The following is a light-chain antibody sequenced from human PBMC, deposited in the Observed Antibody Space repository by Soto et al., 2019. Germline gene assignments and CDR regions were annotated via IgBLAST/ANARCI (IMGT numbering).Light chain of an antibody. J-gene: IGKJ1*01. CDR1: QSIARAY. V-gene: IGKV3-20*01. Sequence: EIVLTQSPGTLSLSPGESATLSCRASQSIARAYLAWYQQKPGQAPRLLIYGTSTRATGIPDRFSGSGSGTDFTLAISRLEPEAFAVYYCQQYATSPWTFGQGTKVEIK. CDR3: QQYATSPWT. CDR2: GTS.